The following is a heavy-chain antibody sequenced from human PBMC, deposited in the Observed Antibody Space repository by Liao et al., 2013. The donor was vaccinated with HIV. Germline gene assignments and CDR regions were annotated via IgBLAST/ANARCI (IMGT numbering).Heavy chain of an antibody. V-gene: IGHV4-61*02. D-gene: IGHD2-15*01. CDR2: IYTSGST. CDR3: ARSMLLRPNWFDP. CDR1: GGSISSGSYY. J-gene: IGHJ5*02. Sequence: QVQLQESGPGLVKPSQTLSLTCTVSGGSISSGSYYWSWIRQPAGKGLEWIGRIYTSGSTNYNPSLKSRVTISIDTSKNQFSLKLSSVTAADTAVYYCARSMLLRPNWFDPWGQGTLVT.